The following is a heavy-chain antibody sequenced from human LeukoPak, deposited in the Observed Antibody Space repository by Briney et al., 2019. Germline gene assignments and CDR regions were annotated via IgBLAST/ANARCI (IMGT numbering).Heavy chain of an antibody. CDR1: GGSISTSSYY. V-gene: IGHV4-39*01. D-gene: IGHD5-18*01. CDR3: AGLVDTAMVTDY. CDR2: IYYTGST. Sequence: SETLSLTCTVSGGSISTSSYYWGWIRQPPGKGMEWIGTIYYTGSTSYNPSLKSRVTISVDTSKNQFSLNLSSATAADTALYYCAGLVDTAMVTDYWGQGTLVTVSS. J-gene: IGHJ4*02.